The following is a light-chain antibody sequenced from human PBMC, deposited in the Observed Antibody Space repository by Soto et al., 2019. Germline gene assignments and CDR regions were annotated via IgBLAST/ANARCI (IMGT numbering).Light chain of an antibody. CDR2: EDN. V-gene: IGLV2-23*01. CDR3: CSYAGSSSVL. Sequence: QSALAQPASVSGSPGQSITISCTGTRSDVGGYTLVSWFQQYPGKAPKLMIYEDNKRPSGVSDRFSGSKSGNTASLTISGLQAEDKADYYCCSYAGSSSVLFGGGTKLTVL. J-gene: IGLJ2*01. CDR1: RSDVGGYTL.